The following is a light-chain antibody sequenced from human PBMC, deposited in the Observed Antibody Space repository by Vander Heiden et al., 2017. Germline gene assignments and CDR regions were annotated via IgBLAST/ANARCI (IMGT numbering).Light chain of an antibody. CDR2: GAS. Sequence: DIVLTQSPGTLSLSPGERATLSCRASQSVSSSYLAWYQQKPGQAPRLLIYGASSRATGIPDRFSGSGSGTDFTLTISRLEPEDFAVYYCQQYGRSPTTFGQGTKVEIK. V-gene: IGKV3-20*01. CDR3: QQYGRSPTT. J-gene: IGKJ1*01. CDR1: QSVSSSY.